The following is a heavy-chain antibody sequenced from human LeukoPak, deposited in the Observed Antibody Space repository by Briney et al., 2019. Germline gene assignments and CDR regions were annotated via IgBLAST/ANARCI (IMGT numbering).Heavy chain of an antibody. D-gene: IGHD3-10*01. CDR1: GYTFTSYD. V-gene: IGHV1-8*01. CDR3: ARGPPLLWFGQAQFQH. J-gene: IGHJ1*01. CDR2: MNHNSDNT. Sequence: ASVKVSCKASGYTFTSYDINWVRQATGQGLAWMGWMNHNSDNTGYAQKFQGRVTMTRNTSISTAYMELSSLRSEDTAVYYCARGPPLLWFGQAQFQHWGQGTLVTVST.